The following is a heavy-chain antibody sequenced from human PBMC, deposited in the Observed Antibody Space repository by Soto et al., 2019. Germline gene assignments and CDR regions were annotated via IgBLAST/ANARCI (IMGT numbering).Heavy chain of an antibody. D-gene: IGHD3-22*01. J-gene: IGHJ4*02. CDR3: ARDRHLYYDSSAVDY. CDR2: IWYDGSNK. CDR1: GFTFSSYG. V-gene: IGHV3-33*01. Sequence: PGGSLRLSCAASGFTFSSYGMHWVRQAPGKGLEWVAVIWYDGSNKYYADSVKGRFTISRDNSKNTLYLQMNSLRAEDTAVYYCARDRHLYYDSSAVDYWGQGTLVTVSS.